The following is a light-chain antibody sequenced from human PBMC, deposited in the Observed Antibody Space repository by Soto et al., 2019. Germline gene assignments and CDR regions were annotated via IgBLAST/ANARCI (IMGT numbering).Light chain of an antibody. Sequence: DIQMTQSPSTLSASVGDRVTITCRASQGIAIWLSWYPQKPGKAPNLIISAASKLNSGAATRFSGSGCGTESTPTSSSLQPEDSASYYCQQHRRYPVTFGGGTKVDIK. CDR2: AAS. CDR3: QQHRRYPVT. V-gene: IGKV1-5*01. J-gene: IGKJ4*01. CDR1: QGIAIW.